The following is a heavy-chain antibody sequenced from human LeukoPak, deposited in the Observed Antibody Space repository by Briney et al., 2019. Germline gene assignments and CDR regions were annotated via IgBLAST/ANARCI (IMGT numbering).Heavy chain of an antibody. CDR2: ISAYNGNT. Sequence: ASVKVSYKASGYTFTSYGISWVRQAPGQGLEWMGWISAYNGNTNYAQKLQGRVTMTTDTYTRTANMEMRSLRSEDTAVYYCERVHEPRSRYFYSSSSQTWADYWGQGPLFTVSS. CDR1: GYTFTSYG. J-gene: IGHJ4*02. V-gene: IGHV1-18*01. CDR3: ERVHEPRSRYFYSSSSQTWADY. D-gene: IGHD6-6*01.